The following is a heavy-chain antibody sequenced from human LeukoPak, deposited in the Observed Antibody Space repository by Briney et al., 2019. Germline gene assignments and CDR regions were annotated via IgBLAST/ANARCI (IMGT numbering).Heavy chain of an antibody. D-gene: IGHD4-23*01. CDR3: VRLKYGGKPRGPAYMDV. Sequence: GESLKISCKGSGNSFSNYWIGWVRQLPGRGLEWMGIIYPGDSDTRYNPSFQGQVTISVDKSISTAYLQWSSLKASDTAMYYCVRLKYGGKPRGPAYMDVWGKGTTVTVSS. J-gene: IGHJ6*03. CDR2: IYPGDSDT. CDR1: GNSFSNYW. V-gene: IGHV5-51*01.